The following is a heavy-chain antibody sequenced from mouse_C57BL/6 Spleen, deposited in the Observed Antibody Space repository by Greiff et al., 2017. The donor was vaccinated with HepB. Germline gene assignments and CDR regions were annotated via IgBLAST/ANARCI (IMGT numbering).Heavy chain of an antibody. Sequence: QVQLQQSGPELVKPGASVKISCKASGYAFSSSWMNWVKQRPGKGLEWIGRIYPGDGDTNYNGKFKGKATLTADNSSSTAYMQLSSLTSEDSAVYFCARGYPDYWGQGTTLTVSS. CDR3: ARGYPDY. J-gene: IGHJ2*01. V-gene: IGHV1-82*01. CDR1: GYAFSSSW. D-gene: IGHD2-2*01. CDR2: IYPGDGDT.